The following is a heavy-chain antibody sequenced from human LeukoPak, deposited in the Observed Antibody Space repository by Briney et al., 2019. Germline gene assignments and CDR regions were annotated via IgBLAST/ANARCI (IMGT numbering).Heavy chain of an antibody. V-gene: IGHV1-18*04. CDR3: ARSSPYGSGRPEDSDFDY. D-gene: IGHD3-10*01. CDR2: ISAYNGNT. CDR1: GYTFTSYY. Sequence: GASVKVSCKASGYTFTSYYMHWVRQAPGQGLEWMGWISAYNGNTNYAQKLQGRVTMTTDTSTSTAYMELRSLRSDDTAVYYCARSSPYGSGRPEDSDFDYWGQGTLVTVSS. J-gene: IGHJ4*02.